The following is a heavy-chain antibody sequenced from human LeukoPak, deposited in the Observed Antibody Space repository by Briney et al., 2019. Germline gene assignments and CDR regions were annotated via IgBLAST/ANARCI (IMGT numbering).Heavy chain of an antibody. D-gene: IGHD6-13*01. CDR1: GFTFSNYG. CDR3: AKDRVTAAGYYFDY. CDR2: ISFDGSAK. J-gene: IGHJ4*02. Sequence: SGGSLRLSCAASGFTFSNYGMHWVRRAPGKGLEWVSVISFDGSAKYYADSVKGRFTISRDNSKNTLYLQMTSLRAEDTAVYYCAKDRVTAAGYYFDYWGQGTLVTVSS. V-gene: IGHV3-30*18.